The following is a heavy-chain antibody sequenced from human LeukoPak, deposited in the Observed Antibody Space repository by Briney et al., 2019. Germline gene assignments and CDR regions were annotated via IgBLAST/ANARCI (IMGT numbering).Heavy chain of an antibody. Sequence: GASVKVSCKASGGTFSSYAISWVRQAPGQGLEWMGGIIPIFDTANYAQNFQGRVTITADESTSTAYMELSSLRSEGTAVYYCARAGYSSSSRGGYYYYGMDVWGQGTTVTVSS. J-gene: IGHJ6*02. CDR1: GGTFSSYA. V-gene: IGHV1-69*13. CDR3: ARAGYSSSSRGGYYYYGMDV. D-gene: IGHD6-6*01. CDR2: IIPIFDTA.